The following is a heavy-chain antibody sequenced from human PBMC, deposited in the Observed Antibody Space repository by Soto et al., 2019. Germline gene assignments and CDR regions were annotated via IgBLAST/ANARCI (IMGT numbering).Heavy chain of an antibody. CDR3: ARRTSHSNKFDY. Sequence: QVQLQQWGAGLLKPSGTLSLTCAVYGGSFSGYYWSWIRQPPGKGLEWIGEINHSGSTNYNPSLKSRVTISVDTSKNQFSLKLSSVTAADTAVYYCARRTSHSNKFDYWGQGTLVTVSS. J-gene: IGHJ4*02. D-gene: IGHD2-2*01. CDR1: GGSFSGYY. V-gene: IGHV4-34*01. CDR2: INHSGST.